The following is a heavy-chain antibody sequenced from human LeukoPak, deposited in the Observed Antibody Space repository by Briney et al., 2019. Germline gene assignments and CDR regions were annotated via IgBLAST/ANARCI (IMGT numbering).Heavy chain of an antibody. Sequence: PSETLSLTCTVSGGSISSYYWSWIRQPAGKGLEWIGRIYTSGSTNYNPSLKSRVTMSVDTSKNQFSLKLSSVTAADTAVYYCARGPPASSCYSGECLNDAFDIWGQGTMVTVSS. J-gene: IGHJ3*02. D-gene: IGHD2-15*01. CDR2: IYTSGST. CDR3: ARGPPASSCYSGECLNDAFDI. CDR1: GGSISSYY. V-gene: IGHV4-4*07.